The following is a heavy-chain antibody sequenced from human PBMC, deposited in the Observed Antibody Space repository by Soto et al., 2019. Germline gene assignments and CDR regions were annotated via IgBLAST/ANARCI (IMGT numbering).Heavy chain of an antibody. CDR1: FTFSNYA. CDR2: ISGSGGST. J-gene: IGHJ4*02. D-gene: IGHD6-19*01. V-gene: IGHV3-23*01. CDR3: ARRSSGWYFDY. Sequence: EVQLLESGGGLVQPGFTFSNYAMNWVRQAPGKGLEWVSVISGSGGSTYYADSVKGRFTISRENSKNTLYLQMNSLRGEDTAVDYCARRSSGWYFDYWGQGTLVTVSS.